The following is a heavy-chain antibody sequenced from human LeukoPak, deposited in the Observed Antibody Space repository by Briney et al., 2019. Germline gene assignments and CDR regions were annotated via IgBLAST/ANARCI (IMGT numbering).Heavy chain of an antibody. J-gene: IGHJ4*02. D-gene: IGHD3-22*01. CDR3: AREAPLYYYDSSGLLGDY. CDR1: GFTFSSYW. CDR2: INSDGSST. V-gene: IGHV3-74*01. Sequence: PGGSLRLSCAASGFTFSSYWMHWVRQAPGKGLVWVSRINSDGSSTSYADSAKGRFTISRDNAKNTLYLQMNSLRAEDTAVYYCAREAPLYYYDSSGLLGDYWGQGTLVTVSS.